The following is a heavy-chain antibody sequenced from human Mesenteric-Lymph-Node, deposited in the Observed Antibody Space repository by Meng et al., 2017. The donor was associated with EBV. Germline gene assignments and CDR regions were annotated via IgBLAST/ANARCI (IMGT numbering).Heavy chain of an antibody. Sequence: HPQLQGSGPGLVKPSETLSLTCTVSGGSISSSSYYWGWIRQPPGKGLEWIGSIYYSGSTYYNPSLKSRVTISVDTSKNQFSLKLSSVTAADTAVYYCARPDSSSWIHFDYWGQGTLVTVSS. D-gene: IGHD6-13*01. V-gene: IGHV4-39*01. J-gene: IGHJ4*02. CDR2: IYYSGST. CDR1: GGSISSSSYY. CDR3: ARPDSSSWIHFDY.